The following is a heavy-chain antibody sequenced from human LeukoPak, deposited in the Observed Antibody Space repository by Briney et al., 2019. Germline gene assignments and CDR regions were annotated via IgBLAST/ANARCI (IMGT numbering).Heavy chain of an antibody. D-gene: IGHD6-13*01. CDR2: IIPISGTA. CDR3: ARWAGQSTAWYPALFDY. J-gene: IGHJ4*02. V-gene: IGHV1-69*13. CDR1: GGTFRNHA. Sequence: GASVRVSCKASGGTFRNHAISWVRQAPGQGLEWMGVIIPISGTANYAQKFQGRVTISADESTSTAYMELGSLTSADTAVYYCARWAGQSTAWYPALFDYWGQGTLVTVSS.